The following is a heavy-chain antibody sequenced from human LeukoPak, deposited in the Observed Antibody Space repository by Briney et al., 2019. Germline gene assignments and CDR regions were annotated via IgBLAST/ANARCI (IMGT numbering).Heavy chain of an antibody. Sequence: GGSLRLSCAASGFTFSSYWMSWVRQAPGKGLEWVANIKQDGSEKYYVGSVKGRFTISRDNAKNSLYLQMNSLRAEDTAVYYCASYSSSDTFDYWGQGTLVTVSS. CDR1: GFTFSSYW. CDR2: IKQDGSEK. V-gene: IGHV3-7*01. J-gene: IGHJ4*02. D-gene: IGHD6-6*01. CDR3: ASYSSSDTFDY.